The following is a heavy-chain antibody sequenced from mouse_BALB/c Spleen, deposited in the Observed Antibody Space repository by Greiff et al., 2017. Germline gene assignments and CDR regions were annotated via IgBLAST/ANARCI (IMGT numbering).Heavy chain of an antibody. V-gene: IGHV1S81*02. CDR3: TRSLGRGY. Sequence: QVQLKESGAELVKPGASVKLSCKASGYTFTSYYMYWVKQRPGQGLEWIGEINPSNGGTNYNEKFKSKATLTVDKSSSTAYMQLSSLTSEDSAVYYCTRSLGRGYWGQGTTLTVSS. CDR2: INPSNGGT. CDR1: GYTFTSYY. D-gene: IGHD4-1*01. J-gene: IGHJ2*01.